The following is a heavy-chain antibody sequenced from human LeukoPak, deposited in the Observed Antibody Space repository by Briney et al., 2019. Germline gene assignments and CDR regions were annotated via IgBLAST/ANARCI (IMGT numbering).Heavy chain of an antibody. J-gene: IGHJ3*02. D-gene: IGHD1-26*01. CDR3: AATRPTYSGSYYGAFDI. CDR1: GFTFTSSA. Sequence: SVKVSCKASGFTFTSSAVQWVRQARGQRLEWIGWIVVGSGNTNYAQKFQERVTITRDMSTSTAYMELSSLGSEDTAVYYCAATRPTYSGSYYGAFDIWGQGTMVTVSS. V-gene: IGHV1-58*01. CDR2: IVVGSGNT.